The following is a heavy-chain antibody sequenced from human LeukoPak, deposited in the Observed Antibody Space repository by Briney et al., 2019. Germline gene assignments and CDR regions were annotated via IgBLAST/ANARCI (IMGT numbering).Heavy chain of an antibody. Sequence: GGSLRLSCAASGFTFSSYAMSWVRQAPGKGLEWVSAISGSGGSTYYADSVKGRFTISRDNSKNTLYLQMNSLRAEDTAVYCCAKSLIPYYYYYGMDVWGQGTTVTVSS. CDR3: AKSLIPYYYYYGMDV. CDR1: GFTFSSYA. CDR2: ISGSGGST. V-gene: IGHV3-23*01. J-gene: IGHJ6*02.